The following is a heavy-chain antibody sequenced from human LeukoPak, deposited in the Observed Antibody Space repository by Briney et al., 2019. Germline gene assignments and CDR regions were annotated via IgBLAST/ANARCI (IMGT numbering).Heavy chain of an antibody. CDR2: ISADGFRT. CDR3: ARDLGIPTSPFDY. J-gene: IGHJ4*02. Sequence: PGGSLRLSCSVSGFTFDYYAMHWVRHARGTGLVWVSLISADGFRTNYADSVKGRFTISRDNSKNSLFLQMNSLRSEDTAFYFCARDLGIPTSPFDYWGLGTLVTVSS. D-gene: IGHD3-16*01. CDR1: GFTFDYYA. V-gene: IGHV3-43*02.